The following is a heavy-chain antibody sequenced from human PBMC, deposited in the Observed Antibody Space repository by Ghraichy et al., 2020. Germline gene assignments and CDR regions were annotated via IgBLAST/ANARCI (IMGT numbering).Heavy chain of an antibody. V-gene: IGHV4-39*01. CDR1: GDSISSCSSYF. CDR3: ARHWNIVVVVAAKAYDF. Sequence: SETLSLTCTVSGDSISSCSSYFWVWIRQPPGKGLEWVGSSYYSGDTYYNPSPQSRVAISVDTSKNQFSLKLSSVTAADTAVYYCARHWNIVVVVAAKAYDFWGQGTLVAVSS. D-gene: IGHD2-15*01. J-gene: IGHJ4*02. CDR2: SYYSGDT.